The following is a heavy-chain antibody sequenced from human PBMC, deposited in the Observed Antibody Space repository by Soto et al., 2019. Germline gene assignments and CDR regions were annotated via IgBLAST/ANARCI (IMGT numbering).Heavy chain of an antibody. CDR2: ISYSGST. J-gene: IGHJ4*02. V-gene: IGHV4-59*01. CDR3: ARYSGTYYVY. CDR1: GGSISSYY. Sequence: QVHLQESGPGLVKPSETLSLTCTVSGGSISSYYWTWIRQPPGKGLEWIGFISYSGSTSYNPSLKRRVTISVDTSKYPFSLRLSSVTAADTAVYYCARYSGTYYVYWGQGTLVTVSS. D-gene: IGHD1-26*01.